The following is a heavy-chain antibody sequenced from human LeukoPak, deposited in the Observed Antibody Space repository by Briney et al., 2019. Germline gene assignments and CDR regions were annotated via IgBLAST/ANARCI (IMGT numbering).Heavy chain of an antibody. Sequence: GGSLRLSCGASGLIVSTNYMSCVRQATGKGREWVDGINWNGDGTGYADSVKGRFTISRDNAKNSLYLQMNSLSAEDTALYYCARASSNNWQRYYLDYWGKGALVTVSS. J-gene: IGHJ4*02. CDR3: ARASSNNWQRYYLDY. CDR1: GLIVSTNY. CDR2: INWNGDGT. D-gene: IGHD1-1*01. V-gene: IGHV3-20*04.